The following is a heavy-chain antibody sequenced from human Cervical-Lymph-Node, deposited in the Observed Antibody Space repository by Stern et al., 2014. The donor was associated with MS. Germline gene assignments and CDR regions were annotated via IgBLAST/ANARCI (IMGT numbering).Heavy chain of an antibody. CDR2: IKTYNGKT. D-gene: IGHD1-26*01. CDR1: GYTFNING. J-gene: IGHJ4*02. Sequence: VQLVESGAEVKKPGASVKVSCKASGYTFNINGISWVRQVPGQGLEWLGWIKTYNGKTKYVQKFQGRVTMTADTSTSTAFMELRSLRSDDTAVYFCARGPQYDPSPWENWGQGTLVTVSS. V-gene: IGHV1-18*01. CDR3: ARGPQYDPSPWEN.